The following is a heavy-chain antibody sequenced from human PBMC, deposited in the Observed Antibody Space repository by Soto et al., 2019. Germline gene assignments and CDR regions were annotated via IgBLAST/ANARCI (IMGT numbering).Heavy chain of an antibody. D-gene: IGHD3-3*01. Sequence: QVQLVQSGAEVKKPGASVKVSCKASGYTFTSYGISWVRQAPGQGLEWMGWISAYNGNTNYAQKLQGRVTMTTDTSTGTGYMELRSLRSDDTAVYYCARDGGGVLRFLEWLSELGAFDIWGQGTMVTVSS. V-gene: IGHV1-18*01. CDR3: ARDGGGVLRFLEWLSELGAFDI. CDR1: GYTFTSYG. CDR2: ISAYNGNT. J-gene: IGHJ3*02.